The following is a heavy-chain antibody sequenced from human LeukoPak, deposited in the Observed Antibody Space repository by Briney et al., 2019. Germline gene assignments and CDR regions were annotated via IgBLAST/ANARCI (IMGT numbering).Heavy chain of an antibody. V-gene: IGHV3-30-3*01. D-gene: IGHD6-13*01. CDR3: ARVGLSSSWPPN. CDR2: ISYDGSNK. CDR1: GFTFSSYA. J-gene: IGHJ4*02. Sequence: GGSLRLSCAASGFTFSSYAMHWVRQAPGKGLEWVAVISYDGSNKYYADYVKGRFTISRDNSKNTLYLQMNSLRAEDTAVYYCARVGLSSSWPPNWGQGTLVTVSS.